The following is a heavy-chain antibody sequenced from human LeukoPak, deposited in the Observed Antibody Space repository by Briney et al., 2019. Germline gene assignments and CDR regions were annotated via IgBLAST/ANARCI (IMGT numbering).Heavy chain of an antibody. CDR2: IKSKTDGGTT. J-gene: IGHJ4*02. V-gene: IGHV3-15*01. CDR3: TTDPPRGYSGYDPWYFDY. CDR1: GFTFSNAW. D-gene: IGHD5-12*01. Sequence: GGSLRLSCAASGFTFSNAWMSWVRQAPGKGLEWVGRIKSKTDGGTTDYAAPVKGRFTISRDDSKNTLYLQMNSLETEDTAVYYCTTDPPRGYSGYDPWYFDYWGQGTLVTVSS.